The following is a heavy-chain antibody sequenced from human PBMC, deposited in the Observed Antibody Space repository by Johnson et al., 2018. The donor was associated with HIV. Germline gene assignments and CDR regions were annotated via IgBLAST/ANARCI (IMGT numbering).Heavy chain of an antibody. D-gene: IGHD1-26*01. CDR1: EFTFSNYP. CDR2: IYSGGST. V-gene: IGHV3-NL1*01. Sequence: QVRLVESGGGVVQPGRSLRLSCEASEFTFSNYPMHWVRQAPGKGLEWVAVIYSGGSTYYVDSVKGRFTISRDNAKNSLYLQMNSLRAEDTAVYYCARRYSGSYGAFDIWGQGTMVTVSS. CDR3: ARRYSGSYGAFDI. J-gene: IGHJ3*02.